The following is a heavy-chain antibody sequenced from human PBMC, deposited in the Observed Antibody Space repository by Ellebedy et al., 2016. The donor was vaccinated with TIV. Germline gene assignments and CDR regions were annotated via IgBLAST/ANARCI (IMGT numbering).Heavy chain of an antibody. D-gene: IGHD4-23*01. CDR1: GGTFSSYA. V-gene: IGHV1-69*13. CDR3: ARDSHGGNKYYFDY. J-gene: IGHJ4*02. CDR2: IIPIFGTA. Sequence: AASVKVSCKASGGTFSSYALSWVRQAPGQGLEWMGGIIPIFGTANYAQKFQGRVTITADESTSTAYMELSSLRSEDTAVYYCARDSHGGNKYYFDYWGQGTLVTVSS.